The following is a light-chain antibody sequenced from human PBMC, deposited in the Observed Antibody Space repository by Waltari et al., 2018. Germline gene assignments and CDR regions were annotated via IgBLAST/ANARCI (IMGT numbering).Light chain of an antibody. CDR2: QDH. CDR1: NSADTN. V-gene: IGLV3-1*01. Sequence: YELTQPPSVSVSPGQPASISCSAHNSADTNVCWYQQTPGQSPVLVMYQDHKRPSAIPERFSGSNSGNTATLTISGTQAMDEADYYCQAWDSSTVVFGGGTKLTVL. CDR3: QAWDSSTVV. J-gene: IGLJ3*02.